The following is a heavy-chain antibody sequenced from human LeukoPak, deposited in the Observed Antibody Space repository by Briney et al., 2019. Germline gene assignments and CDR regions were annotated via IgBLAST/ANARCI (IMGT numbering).Heavy chain of an antibody. CDR1: GGSISSSSYY. CDR2: IYYSGST. V-gene: IGHV4-39*07. D-gene: IGHD3-10*01. CDR3: AILLLWFGEPSVGFDY. J-gene: IGHJ4*02. Sequence: SETLSLTCTVSGGSISSSSYYWGWIRQPPGKGLEWIGGIYYSGSTYYNPSLKSRVTISVDTSKNQFSLKLSSVTAADTAVYYCAILLLWFGEPSVGFDYWGQGTLVTVSS.